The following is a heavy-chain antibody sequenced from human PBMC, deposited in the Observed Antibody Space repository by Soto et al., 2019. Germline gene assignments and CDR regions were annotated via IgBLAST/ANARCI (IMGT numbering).Heavy chain of an antibody. Sequence: QAQLVQSGAEVKKPGASVNVSCKASGYDYVTYAITWVRQRPGQGLEWMGWISTLNGNTNYAQNFQGRVTMTTDTSTRIVHLELRSLRSDDTDVYYCARRVQVWLQDYYGMDVWGQGTTVTVSS. D-gene: IGHD5-18*01. CDR2: ISTLNGNT. CDR3: ARRVQVWLQDYYGMDV. J-gene: IGHJ6*02. V-gene: IGHV1-18*01. CDR1: GYDYVTYA.